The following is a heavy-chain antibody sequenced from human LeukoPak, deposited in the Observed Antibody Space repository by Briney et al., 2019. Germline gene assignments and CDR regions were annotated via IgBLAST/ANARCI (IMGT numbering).Heavy chain of an antibody. V-gene: IGHV4-59*01. CDR2: IYYSGST. CDR3: ARDPGGSYLGHWFDP. Sequence: PSETLSLTCTVSGGSISSYYWSWIRQPPGKGLEWIGYIYYSGSTNYNPSLKSRVTISVDTSKNQFSLKLSSVTAADTAVYYCARDPGGSYLGHWFDPWGQGTLVTVSS. J-gene: IGHJ5*02. D-gene: IGHD1-26*01. CDR1: GGSISSYY.